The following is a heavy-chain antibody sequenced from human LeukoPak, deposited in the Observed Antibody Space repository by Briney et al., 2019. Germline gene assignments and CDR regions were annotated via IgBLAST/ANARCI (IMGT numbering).Heavy chain of an antibody. CDR3: ATDPPWAPSPQQH. CDR1: GYTLTGLS. CDR2: FDPEDGET. D-gene: IGHD7-27*01. V-gene: IGHV1-24*01. J-gene: IGHJ1*01. Sequence: ASVKVSCKVSGYTLTGLSMHWVRQAPGKGLEWMGGFDPEDGETIYAQKFQGRATMTEDTSTDTAYMELSSLRSEDTAVYYCATDPPWAPSPQQHWGQGTLVTVSS.